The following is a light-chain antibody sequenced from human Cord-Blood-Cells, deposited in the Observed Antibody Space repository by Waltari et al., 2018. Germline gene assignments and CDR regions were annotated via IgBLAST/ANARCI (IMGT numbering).Light chain of an antibody. Sequence: QSALTQPASVSGSPGQSITISSTGTSSDVGGYNSVSWYQQHPGKAPKLMIYEVSNRPSGVSNRCSGSKSGNTASLTISGLQAEDEADYYCSSYTSSSTLVFGTGTKVTVL. CDR1: SSDVGGYNS. CDR3: SSYTSSSTLV. J-gene: IGLJ1*01. V-gene: IGLV2-14*01. CDR2: EVS.